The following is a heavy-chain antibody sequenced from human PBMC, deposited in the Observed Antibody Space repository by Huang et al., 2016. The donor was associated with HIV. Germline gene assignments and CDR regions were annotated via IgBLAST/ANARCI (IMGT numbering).Heavy chain of an antibody. D-gene: IGHD6-19*01. Sequence: QVQLVESGGGVVQPGRSLRLSCAASGFTFSSYGMHWVRPAPGRGLEWVAVIWYDGSNKYYADSVKGRFTISRDNSKNTLYLQMNSLKTEDTAVYYCALKGDSSGWEYFRHWGQGTLVTVSS. V-gene: IGHV3-33*08. CDR2: IWYDGSNK. CDR3: ALKGDSSGWEYFRH. J-gene: IGHJ1*01. CDR1: GFTFSSYG.